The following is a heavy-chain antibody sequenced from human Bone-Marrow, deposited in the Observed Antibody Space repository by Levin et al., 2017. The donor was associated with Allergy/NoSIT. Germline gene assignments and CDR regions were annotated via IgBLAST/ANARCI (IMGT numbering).Heavy chain of an antibody. CDR1: GYSISDYD. D-gene: IGHD3-3*01. CDR3: ARELEGGSSDV. V-gene: IGHV1-8*01. J-gene: IGHJ6*02. Sequence: AASVKVSCKASGYSISDYDINWVRQAGGRGLEWMAFMNPKSGNTGYAQKFQGRVAMIRDTSKNTVFMELSGLTSEDTAVYYCARELEGGSSDVWGQGTTVTVSS. CDR2: MNPKSGNT.